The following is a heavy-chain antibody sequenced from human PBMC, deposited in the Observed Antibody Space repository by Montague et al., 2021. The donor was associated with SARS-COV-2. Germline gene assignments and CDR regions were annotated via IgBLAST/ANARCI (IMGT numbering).Heavy chain of an antibody. Sequence: SETLSLTCNVSGGSIRTYYWSWIWQPAGKGLEWIGRIYSSGSINYNPSLKTRITLSVDTSKNQLSLRLNSVTAADTAVYYCARNPGEYYGMDVWGQGTTVTVSS. D-gene: IGHD3-16*01. V-gene: IGHV4-4*07. CDR1: GGSIRTYY. CDR2: IYSSGSI. CDR3: ARNPGEYYGMDV. J-gene: IGHJ6*02.